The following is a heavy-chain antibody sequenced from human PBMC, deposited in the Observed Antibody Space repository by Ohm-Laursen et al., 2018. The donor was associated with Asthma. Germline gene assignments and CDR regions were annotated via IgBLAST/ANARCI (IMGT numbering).Heavy chain of an antibody. V-gene: IGHV4-59*01. CDR3: ARDLGAGTFSY. CDR1: SASIRNFY. Sequence: SETLSLTCIVSSASIRNFYWSWIRQPPGKGLEWIGYIYYSGSTNYNPSLKSRVTISVDTSKNQFSLKLSSVTAAGTAVYYCARDLGAGTFSYWGQGTLVTVSS. D-gene: IGHD6-19*01. J-gene: IGHJ4*02. CDR2: IYYSGST.